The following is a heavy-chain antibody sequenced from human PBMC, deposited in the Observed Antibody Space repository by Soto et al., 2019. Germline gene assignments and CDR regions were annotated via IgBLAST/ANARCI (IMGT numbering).Heavy chain of an antibody. V-gene: IGHV3-30*18. D-gene: IGHD6-13*01. J-gene: IGHJ4*02. CDR2: ISYDGSNK. Sequence: PGGSLRLSCAASGFTFSSYGMHWVRQAPGKGLEWVAVISYDGSNKYYADSVKGRFTISRDNSKNTLYLQMNSLRAEDTAVYYCAKDVSVVRSVYPDTGYSSSCLDYWGQGTLVTVSS. CDR3: AKDVSVVRSVYPDTGYSSSCLDY. CDR1: GFTFSSYG.